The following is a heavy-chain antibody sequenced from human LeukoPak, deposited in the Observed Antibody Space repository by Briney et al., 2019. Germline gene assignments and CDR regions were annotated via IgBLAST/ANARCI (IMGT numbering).Heavy chain of an antibody. CDR3: ARHLSEGWELSNYFDY. CDR2: IYHSGST. CDR1: GGAMSSSNW. J-gene: IGHJ4*02. D-gene: IGHD1-26*01. Sequence: SETLSLTCAVSGGAMSSSNWWSWVRQPQGKGLEWIGEIYHSGSTNYNPSLKSRVTISVDTSKNQFSLKLSSVTAADTAVYYCARHLSEGWELSNYFDYWGQGTLVTVSS. V-gene: IGHV4-4*02.